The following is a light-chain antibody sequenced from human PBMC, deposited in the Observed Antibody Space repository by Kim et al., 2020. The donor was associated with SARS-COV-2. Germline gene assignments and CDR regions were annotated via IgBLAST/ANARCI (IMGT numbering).Light chain of an antibody. Sequence: QSVVTQPASVSGSPGQSITISCTGTSSDVGGYNYVSWYQHHPGKAPTLMIYDVIKRPSGVSNRFSGSKSGNTASLTISGLQAEDEADYYCSSYTSSSTYVFGTGTKVTVL. V-gene: IGLV2-14*03. CDR1: SSDVGGYNY. J-gene: IGLJ1*01. CDR3: SSYTSSSTYV. CDR2: DVI.